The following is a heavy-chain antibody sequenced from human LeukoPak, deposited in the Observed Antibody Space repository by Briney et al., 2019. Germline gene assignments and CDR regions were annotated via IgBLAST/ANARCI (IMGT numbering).Heavy chain of an antibody. CDR3: AKGGSGSYPGYFDY. CDR1: GFTFDDYA. J-gene: IGHJ4*02. CDR2: ISWNSGSI. Sequence: PGGSLRLSCAASGFTFDDYAMHWVRQAPGKGLEWVSGISWNSGSIGYADSVKGRFTISRDNAKNSLYLQMNSLRAEDTASYYCAKGGSGSYPGYFDYWGQGILVTVSS. D-gene: IGHD3-10*01. V-gene: IGHV3-9*01.